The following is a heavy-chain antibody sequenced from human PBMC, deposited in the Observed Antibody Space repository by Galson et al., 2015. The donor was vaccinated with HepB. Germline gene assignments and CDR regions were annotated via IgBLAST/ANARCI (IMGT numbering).Heavy chain of an antibody. D-gene: IGHD2-21*02. CDR3: ARDDNAYCGGDCYKGATGDY. Sequence: SLRLSCAASGFTFSSYSMNWVRQAPGKGLEWVSYISSSSSTIYYADSVKGRFTISRDNAKNSLYLQMNSLRDEDTAVYYCARDDNAYCGGDCYKGATGDYWGQGTLVTVSS. CDR1: GFTFSSYS. J-gene: IGHJ4*02. CDR2: ISSSSSTI. V-gene: IGHV3-48*02.